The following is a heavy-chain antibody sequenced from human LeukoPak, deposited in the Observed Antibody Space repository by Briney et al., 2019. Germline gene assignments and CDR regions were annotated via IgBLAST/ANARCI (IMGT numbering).Heavy chain of an antibody. J-gene: IGHJ4*01. D-gene: IGHD3-10*01. CDR1: GFTFRNYW. CDR3: ARIWYFGDNNRRYFDN. V-gene: IGHV3-7*01. CDR2: IDPDGSKK. Sequence: PGGSLRLSRTASGFTFRNYWMGWVRQTPGKGLEWVANIDPDGSKKQYGDSVKGRYTTSRDNAKNSLDLQMSSLRAEDTAIYYCARIWYFGDNNRRYFDNWGHGTLVTVSS.